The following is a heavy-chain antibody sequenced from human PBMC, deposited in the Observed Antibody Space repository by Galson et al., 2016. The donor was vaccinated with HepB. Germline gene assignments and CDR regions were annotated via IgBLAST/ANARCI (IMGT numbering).Heavy chain of an antibody. D-gene: IGHD7-27*01. J-gene: IGHJ4*02. Sequence: CAISGDSVSSNSAGWHWIRQTPSRGLECLGRTYYRSNWHNDYAESVKSRITINPDTSKNQFSLHLNSVTPEDTAVYYCARSYLLGRGFGSWGQGTLVTVSS. CDR2: TYYRSNWHN. CDR1: GDSVSSNSAG. V-gene: IGHV6-1*01. CDR3: ARSYLLGRGFGS.